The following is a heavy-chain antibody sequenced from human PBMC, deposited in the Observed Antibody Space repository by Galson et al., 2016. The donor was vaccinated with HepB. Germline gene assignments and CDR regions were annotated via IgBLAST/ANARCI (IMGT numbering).Heavy chain of an antibody. Sequence: PALVKPTQTLTLTCTFSGFSLSTRGVGVGWIRQPPGKALEWLALIYWADEKRYSPSLIHRPIITKDTSKNQVVLTLTNVDPVDTATYYCAHSPYSGTFYLPYNWFGPWGQGTLVTVSS. CDR2: IYWADEK. D-gene: IGHD1-26*01. CDR1: GFSLSTRGVG. J-gene: IGHJ5*02. V-gene: IGHV2-5*02. CDR3: AHSPYSGTFYLPYNWFGP.